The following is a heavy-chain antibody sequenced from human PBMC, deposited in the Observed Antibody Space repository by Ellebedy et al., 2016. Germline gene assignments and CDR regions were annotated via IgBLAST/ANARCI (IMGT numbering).Heavy chain of an antibody. D-gene: IGHD6-6*01. CDR3: AKDAHRVAYSASFLDY. Sequence: GGSLRLXXAASGFTFSGYAMHWVRQAPGKGLEWVAVVSFDGANQKYGDSVKDRFTVSRDRSNNTVYLQINNLGPEDTAVYYCAKDAHRVAYSASFLDYWGQGSLVIVS. V-gene: IGHV3-30*18. CDR1: GFTFSGYA. J-gene: IGHJ4*02. CDR2: VSFDGANQ.